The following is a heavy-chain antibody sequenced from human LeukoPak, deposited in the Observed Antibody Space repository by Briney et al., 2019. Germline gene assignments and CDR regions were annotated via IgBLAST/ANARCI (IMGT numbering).Heavy chain of an antibody. V-gene: IGHV3-11*04. CDR3: TGVPAAIEVENWFDP. Sequence: PGGSLRLSRAASGFTFSDYYMSWIRQAPGKGLEWVSYISSSGSTIYYADSVKGRFTISRDNAKNSLYLQMNSLGAEDTAVYYCTGVPAAIEVENWFDPWGQGTLVTVSS. D-gene: IGHD2-2*02. J-gene: IGHJ5*02. CDR1: GFTFSDYY. CDR2: ISSSGSTI.